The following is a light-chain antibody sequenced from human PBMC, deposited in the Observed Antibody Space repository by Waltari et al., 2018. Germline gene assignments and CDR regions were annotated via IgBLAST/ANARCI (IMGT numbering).Light chain of an antibody. CDR2: EVS. CDR1: RKDVGGFNY. J-gene: IGLJ2*01. Sequence: QSALTQPASVSGSPGPSITISCPGTRKDVGGFNYVSWYQQHTGKAPKLMIYEVSNRPSGVSNRFSGSKAGNTASLTISGLQAEDEADYYCSSYTSSSTLVFGGGTKLTVL. CDR3: SSYTSSSTLV. V-gene: IGLV2-14*01.